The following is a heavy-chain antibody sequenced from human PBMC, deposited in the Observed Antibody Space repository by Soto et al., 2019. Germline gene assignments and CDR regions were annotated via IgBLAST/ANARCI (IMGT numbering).Heavy chain of an antibody. CDR2: ISVYTGNT. Sequence: QVQLVQSGAEVKKPGASVRGSCKASVYTFTSYGITLVLQAPGQGLEWMGWISVYTGNTNYAQRLQGRVTMTTDTATTTAYMELRSLRSDDTAVYYCARGQKLFQDGRFDYWGQGTLVTVSS. V-gene: IGHV1-18*01. D-gene: IGHD1-1*01. CDR3: ARGQKLFQDGRFDY. J-gene: IGHJ4*02. CDR1: VYTFTSYG.